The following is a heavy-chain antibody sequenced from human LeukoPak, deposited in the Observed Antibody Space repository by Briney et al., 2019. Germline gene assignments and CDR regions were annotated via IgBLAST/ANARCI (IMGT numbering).Heavy chain of an antibody. CDR1: GGSISSGDYY. CDR3: ARGAAAAGNTPY. D-gene: IGHD6-13*01. V-gene: IGHV4-30-4*01. CDR2: IYHSGST. J-gene: IGHJ4*02. Sequence: SETLSLTCTVSGGSISSGDYYWSWIRQPPGKGLEWIGYIYHSGSTYYNPSLKSRVTISVDRSKNQFSLKLSSVTAADTAVYYCARGAAAAGNTPYWGQGTLVTVSS.